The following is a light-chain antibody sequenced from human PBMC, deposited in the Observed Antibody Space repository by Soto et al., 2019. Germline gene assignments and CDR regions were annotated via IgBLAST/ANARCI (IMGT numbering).Light chain of an antibody. J-gene: IGKJ4*01. CDR1: QNINNN. V-gene: IGKV3-15*01. CDR3: QQYNNWPLT. CDR2: GAS. Sequence: EIVMTQSPATLSVSPGERATLSCRASQNINNNLAWYQHKPGQGPRLLIYGASSRATGIPARFSGSGSGTGFTLTISSLQSEDFAIYYCQQYNNWPLTFGGGTNVEIK.